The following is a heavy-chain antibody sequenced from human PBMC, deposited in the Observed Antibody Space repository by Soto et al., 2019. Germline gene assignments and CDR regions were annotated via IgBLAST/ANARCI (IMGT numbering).Heavy chain of an antibody. Sequence: PSETLSLTCTVSGGSITSSSYYWGWIRQPPGKGLEWIGSIYYSGSTYYNPSLKSRVTISVDTSKNQFSLKLSSVTAADTAVYYCASQEVGGSYVYTFDPWGQGTLVTVSS. CDR3: ASQEVGGSYVYTFDP. J-gene: IGHJ5*02. CDR2: IYYSGST. CDR1: GGSITSSSYY. V-gene: IGHV4-39*01. D-gene: IGHD1-26*01.